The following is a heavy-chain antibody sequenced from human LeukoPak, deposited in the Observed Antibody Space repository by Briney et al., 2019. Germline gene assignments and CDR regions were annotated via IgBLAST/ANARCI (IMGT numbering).Heavy chain of an antibody. CDR3: ARSMATGSSWYVVWFDP. J-gene: IGHJ5*02. D-gene: IGHD6-13*01. CDR2: ISSSSYT. V-gene: IGHV3-11*06. Sequence: PGGSLRLSCAASGFTFSDYYMSWIRQAPGKGLEWVSYISSSSYTNYADSVKGRFTISRDNAKNSLYLQMNSLRAEDTAVYYCARSMATGSSWYVVWFDPWGQGTLVTVSS. CDR1: GFTFSDYY.